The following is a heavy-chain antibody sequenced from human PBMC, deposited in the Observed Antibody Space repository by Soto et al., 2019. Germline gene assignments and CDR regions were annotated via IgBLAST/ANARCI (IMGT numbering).Heavy chain of an antibody. V-gene: IGHV1-46*01. Sequence: ASVKVSCKASGYTFTSYYMHWVRQAPGQGLGWMGIINPSGGSTSYAQKFQGRVTMTRDTSTSTVYMELSSLRSEDTAVYYCAREAMDTAMANWFDPWGQGPLVTVSS. J-gene: IGHJ5*02. CDR2: INPSGGST. D-gene: IGHD5-18*01. CDR1: GYTFTSYY. CDR3: AREAMDTAMANWFDP.